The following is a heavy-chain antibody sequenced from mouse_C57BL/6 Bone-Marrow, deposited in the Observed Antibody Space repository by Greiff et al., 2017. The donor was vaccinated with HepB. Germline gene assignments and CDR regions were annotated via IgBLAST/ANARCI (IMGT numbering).Heavy chain of an antibody. D-gene: IGHD2-5*01. CDR2: INPNNGGT. V-gene: IGHV1-26*01. CDR3: AREGYYSNYYYAMDY. CDR1: GYTFTDYY. Sequence: LVKPGASVKISCKASGYTFTDYYMNWVKQSHGKSLEWIGDINPNNGGTSYNQKFKGKATLTVDKSSSTAYMELRSLTSEDSAVYYCAREGYYSNYYYAMDYWGQGTSVTVSS. J-gene: IGHJ4*01.